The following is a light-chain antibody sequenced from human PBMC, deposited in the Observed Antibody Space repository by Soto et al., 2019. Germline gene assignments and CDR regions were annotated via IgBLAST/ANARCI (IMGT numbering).Light chain of an antibody. CDR2: GAF. CDR1: QSVSSD. J-gene: IGKJ4*01. V-gene: IGKV3-15*01. CDR3: QPYNNWPLT. Sequence: ERVMTQAPATLSVSPGERATLSCRASQSVSSDLAWYQQKPGQGPRLLIYGAFNRATGVPARFSGSGSGTEFTLTISSLQSEDFAVYYCQPYNNWPLTFGGGTKVEIK.